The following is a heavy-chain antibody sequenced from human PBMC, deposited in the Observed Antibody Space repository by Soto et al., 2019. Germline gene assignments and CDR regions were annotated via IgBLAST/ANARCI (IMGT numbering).Heavy chain of an antibody. CDR2: IKQDGSDK. J-gene: IGHJ6*03. V-gene: IGHV3-7*01. CDR3: ARYCGGGSCYPSYYYYYMDV. CDR1: GFTFGSHW. Sequence: GGSLRLSCAASGFTFGSHWMSWVRQAPGKGLEWVASIKQDGSDKYYVDSVKGRFTISRDNAKNPLDLQMNSLRAEDTAVYYCARYCGGGSCYPSYYYYYMDVWGKGTTVTVSS. D-gene: IGHD2-15*01.